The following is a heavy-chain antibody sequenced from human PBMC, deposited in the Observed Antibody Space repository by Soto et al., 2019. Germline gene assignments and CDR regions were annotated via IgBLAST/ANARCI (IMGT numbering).Heavy chain of an antibody. Sequence: QVQLVESGGGVVQPGRSLRLSCAASGFPFTSYGMHWVREGPDKGLEWVAIISYDGSDKYYADSVKGRFTISRDNSKNTLYLQMNSLRTEDTALYYCFGGQYYFDYRGKGTLVIVSS. CDR3: FGGQYYFDY. CDR2: ISYDGSDK. D-gene: IGHD3-10*01. V-gene: IGHV3-30*03. J-gene: IGHJ4*02. CDR1: GFPFTSYG.